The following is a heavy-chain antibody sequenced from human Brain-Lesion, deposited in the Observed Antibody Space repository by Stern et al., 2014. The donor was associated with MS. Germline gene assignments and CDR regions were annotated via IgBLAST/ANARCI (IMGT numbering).Heavy chain of an antibody. Sequence: VQLVESGAEVKKPGSSVKVSCKASGGTFSSYAISWVRQAPGQGLEWMGGLIPIFGTANYAQKFQGRVTITADESTSTAYMELSSLRSEDTAVYYCARGVLRFLEWPYYGMDVWGQGTTVTVSS. CDR1: GGTFSSYA. V-gene: IGHV1-69*01. D-gene: IGHD3-3*01. J-gene: IGHJ6*02. CDR2: LIPIFGTA. CDR3: ARGVLRFLEWPYYGMDV.